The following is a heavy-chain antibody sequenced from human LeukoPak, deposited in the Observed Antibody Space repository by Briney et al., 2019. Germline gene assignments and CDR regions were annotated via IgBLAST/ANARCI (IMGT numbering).Heavy chain of an antibody. Sequence: GGSLRLSCAASGFTVGSNYMSWVRQAPGKGLEWVSVIYSGGSTYYADSVKGRFTISRDNSKNTLYLQMNSLRAEDTAVYCCARHTLDDAFDIWGQGTMVTVPS. D-gene: IGHD2-2*02. J-gene: IGHJ3*02. CDR2: IYSGGST. CDR3: ARHTLDDAFDI. CDR1: GFTVGSNY. V-gene: IGHV3-53*01.